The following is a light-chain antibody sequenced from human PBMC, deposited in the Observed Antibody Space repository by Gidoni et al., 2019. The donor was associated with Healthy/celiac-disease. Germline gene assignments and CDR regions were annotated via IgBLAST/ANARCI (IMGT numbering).Light chain of an antibody. CDR1: QSVSSY. CDR3: QQRSNWPPALT. J-gene: IGKJ4*01. CDR2: DAS. Sequence: ELVLPQSPATLSLSPGERATLSCRASQSVSSYLAWYQQKPGQAPRLLIYDASNRATGIPALFSGSGSGTDFTLTISSLEPEDFAVYYCQQRSNWPPALTFGGGTKVEIK. V-gene: IGKV3-11*01.